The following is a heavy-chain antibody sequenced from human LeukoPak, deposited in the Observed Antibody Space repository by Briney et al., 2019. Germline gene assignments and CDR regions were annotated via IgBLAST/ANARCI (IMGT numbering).Heavy chain of an antibody. CDR1: GFTVSSNY. CDR2: ISGSGGST. J-gene: IGHJ3*02. Sequence: GGSLRLSCAASGFTVSSNYMSWVRQAPGKGLEWVSAISGSGGSTYYADSVKGRFTISRDNSKNTLYLQMNSLRAEDTAVYYCAKLSPRYCSSTSCLDAFDIWGQGTMVTVSS. D-gene: IGHD2-2*01. V-gene: IGHV3-23*01. CDR3: AKLSPRYCSSTSCLDAFDI.